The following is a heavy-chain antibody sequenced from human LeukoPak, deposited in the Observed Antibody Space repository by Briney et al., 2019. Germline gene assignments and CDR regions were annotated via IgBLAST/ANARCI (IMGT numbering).Heavy chain of an antibody. D-gene: IGHD4-17*01. CDR2: IYYSGST. Sequence: SETLSLTCTVSGGSISSSSYYWGWIRQPPGKGLEWIGSIYYSGSTYYYPSLKSRVTISVDTSKNQFSLKLSSVTAADTAVYYCARRETTVTTLGWFDPWGQGTLVTVSS. V-gene: IGHV4-39*01. CDR3: ARRETTVTTLGWFDP. J-gene: IGHJ5*02. CDR1: GGSISSSSYY.